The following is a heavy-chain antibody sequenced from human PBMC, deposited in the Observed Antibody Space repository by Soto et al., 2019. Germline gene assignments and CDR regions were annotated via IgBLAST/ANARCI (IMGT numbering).Heavy chain of an antibody. CDR3: AGQWAAGYGAFDP. J-gene: IGHJ5*02. CDR1: SGSISSDRW. D-gene: IGHD3-9*01. Sequence: QVKLQESGPGLEKPSGTLSLTCAVSSGSISSDRWWTWVRQAPGKGLEWIGEIHDSGSTNYNLSLKSRVTISIDKSKNQFSLEMTSVTAADTAIYYCAGQWAAGYGAFDPWGQGTLVTVSS. V-gene: IGHV4-4*02. CDR2: IHDSGST.